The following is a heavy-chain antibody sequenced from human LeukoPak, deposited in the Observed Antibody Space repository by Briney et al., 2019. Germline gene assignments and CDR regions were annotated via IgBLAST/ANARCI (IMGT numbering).Heavy chain of an antibody. CDR2: ISSSASTI. D-gene: IGHD3-3*01. V-gene: IGHV3-11*04. J-gene: IGHJ4*02. CDR1: GFTFSDYY. CDR3: ARGPRFLEWLADFDY. Sequence: PGGSLRLSCAASGFTFSDYYMSWIRQAPGKGLEWVSYISSSASTIDYADSVKGRFTISRDNARNSLYLQMNSLRAEDTAVYYCARGPRFLEWLADFDYWGQGTLVTVSS.